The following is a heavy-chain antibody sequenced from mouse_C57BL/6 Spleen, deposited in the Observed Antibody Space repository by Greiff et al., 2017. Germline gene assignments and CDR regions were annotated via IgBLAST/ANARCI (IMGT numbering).Heavy chain of an antibody. Sequence: QVQLQQPGAELVKPGASVKMSCKASGYTFTSYWITWVKQRPGQGLEWIGDIYPGSGSTNYNEKFKSKATLTVDTSSSTAYMQLSSLTSEDSAVYYCARSGYGYDGAYYFDYWGQGTTLTVSS. CDR2: IYPGSGST. D-gene: IGHD2-2*01. CDR1: GYTFTSYW. V-gene: IGHV1-55*01. CDR3: ARSGYGYDGAYYFDY. J-gene: IGHJ2*01.